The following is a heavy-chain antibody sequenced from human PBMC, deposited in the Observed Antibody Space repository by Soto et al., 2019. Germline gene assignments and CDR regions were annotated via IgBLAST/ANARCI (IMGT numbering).Heavy chain of an antibody. Sequence: QVQLVQSGAEVKKPGASVKVSCKASGYSFIGYYMHWVRQVPGQGLEWMGWINPNSGATNYAQKFQGRVTMTRDTSISTAYMELNRLRSDDTAVYYCAQDSYYDILTGYSRNGFDMWGQGTMVTVSS. V-gene: IGHV1-2*02. CDR3: AQDSYYDILTGYSRNGFDM. J-gene: IGHJ3*02. CDR1: GYSFIGYY. CDR2: INPNSGAT. D-gene: IGHD3-9*01.